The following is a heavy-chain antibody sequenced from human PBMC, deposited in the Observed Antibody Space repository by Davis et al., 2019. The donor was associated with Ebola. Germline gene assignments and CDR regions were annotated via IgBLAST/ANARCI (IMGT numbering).Heavy chain of an antibody. Sequence: SETLSLTCTVSGGSISSSSYYWGWLRQPPGKGLDWIGSIYYSGSTYYNPSLKSRVPISVDTSKNQFSLKLSSVTAADTAVYYCARVRNWNYDYWGQGTLVTVSS. CDR1: GGSISSSSYY. CDR3: ARVRNWNYDY. CDR2: IYYSGST. J-gene: IGHJ4*02. D-gene: IGHD1-1*01. V-gene: IGHV4-39*07.